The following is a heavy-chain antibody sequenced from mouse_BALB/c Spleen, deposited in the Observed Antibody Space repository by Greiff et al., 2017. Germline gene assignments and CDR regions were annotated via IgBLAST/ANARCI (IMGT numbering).Heavy chain of an antibody. D-gene: IGHD1-1*01. CDR2: IRNKANGYTT. J-gene: IGHJ1*01. CDR1: GFTFTDYY. CDR3: ARDKRDYYGRSGGYFDV. V-gene: IGHV7-3*02. Sequence: EVKLMESGGGLVQPGGSLRLSCATSGFTFTDYYMSWVRQPPGKALEWLGFIRNKANGYTTEYSASVKGRFTISRDNSQSILYLQMNTLRAEDSATYYCARDKRDYYGRSGGYFDVWGAGTTVTVSS.